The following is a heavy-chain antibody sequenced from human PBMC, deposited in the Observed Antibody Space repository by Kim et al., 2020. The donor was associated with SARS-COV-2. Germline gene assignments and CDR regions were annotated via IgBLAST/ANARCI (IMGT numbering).Heavy chain of an antibody. Sequence: SETLSLTCAVYGGSFSGYYWSWIRQPPGKGLEWIGEINHSGSTNYNPSLKSRVTISIDTSKNQFSLKMSSVTAADTAVYYCARGRGTIFGVVIIRGWFDP. D-gene: IGHD3-3*01. CDR2: INHSGST. J-gene: IGHJ5*02. CDR1: GGSFSGYY. V-gene: IGHV4-34*01. CDR3: ARGRGTIFGVVIIRGWFDP.